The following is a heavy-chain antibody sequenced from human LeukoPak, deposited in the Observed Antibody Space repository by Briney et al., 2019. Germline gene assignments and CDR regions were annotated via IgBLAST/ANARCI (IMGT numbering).Heavy chain of an antibody. CDR1: GFTFISNW. V-gene: IGHV3-74*01. CDR3: AREADYGGNPDY. CDR2: INGDGSTT. D-gene: IGHD4-23*01. J-gene: IGHJ4*02. Sequence: GGSLRLSCAASGFTFISNWMHWVRQAPGKGLVWVSRINGDGSTTSYADSVKGRFTISRDNAKNTLYLQMNSLRAEDTAVYYCAREADYGGNPDYWGQGTLVTVSS.